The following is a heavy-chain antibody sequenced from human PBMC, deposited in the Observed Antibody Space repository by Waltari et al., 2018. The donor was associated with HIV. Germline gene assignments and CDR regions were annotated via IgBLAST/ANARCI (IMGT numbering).Heavy chain of an antibody. CDR3: AKDAYGGHPKNWFDS. J-gene: IGHJ5*01. D-gene: IGHD3-10*01. Sequence: QVQLVESGGGVVQPGKSLRLSCAVSGSTFRGHAMHWVRQAPGKGREWGLVISADGINQYYADSVNSRFTISRDNSKNTLSLQVNSLKTEDTAVYYCAKDAYGGHPKNWFDSWGQGTLVTVSS. V-gene: IGHV3-30*18. CDR2: ISADGINQ. CDR1: GSTFRGHA.